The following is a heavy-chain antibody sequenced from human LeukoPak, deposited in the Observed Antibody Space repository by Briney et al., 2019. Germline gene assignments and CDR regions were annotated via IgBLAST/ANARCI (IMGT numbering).Heavy chain of an antibody. CDR3: VVGGSPGY. J-gene: IGHJ4*02. D-gene: IGHD2-15*01. CDR2: ISTDGYTT. Sequence: GGSLRLSCAASGLAFSAYKMHWVRQAPRKGLVWVSRISTDGYTTDYADFVQGRFTASRDNTKNTWSLEMNSLRAEDTAVYYCVVGGSPGYWGQGTLVTVS. CDR1: GLAFSAYK. V-gene: IGHV3-74*01.